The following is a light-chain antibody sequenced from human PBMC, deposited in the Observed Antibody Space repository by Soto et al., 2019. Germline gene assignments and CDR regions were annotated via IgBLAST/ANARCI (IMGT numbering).Light chain of an antibody. CDR3: QQSAT. V-gene: IGKV3D-15*01. CDR2: DAS. Sequence: IVITQSPATLSVSPGEGVTLSCRASQSVSSNLAWYQQKPGQAPRLLIHDASSRATGIPARFSGSGSETDFTLTISRLEPEDFAVYYCQQSATFGPGTKVDIK. J-gene: IGKJ3*01. CDR1: QSVSSN.